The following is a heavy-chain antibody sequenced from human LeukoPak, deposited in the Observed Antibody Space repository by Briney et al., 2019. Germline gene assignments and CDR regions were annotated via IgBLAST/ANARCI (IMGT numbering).Heavy chain of an antibody. CDR1: GGSISSSSYY. J-gene: IGHJ4*02. CDR2: MYYSGST. CDR3: AGESSGYYSFDY. V-gene: IGHV4-39*07. Sequence: SETLSLTCTVSGGSISSSSYYWGWIRQPPGKGLEWIGSMYYSGSTYYNPSLKSRVTISVDTSKNQFSLKLSSVPSADTAVYYCAGESSGYYSFDYWGQGTLVTVSS. D-gene: IGHD3-22*01.